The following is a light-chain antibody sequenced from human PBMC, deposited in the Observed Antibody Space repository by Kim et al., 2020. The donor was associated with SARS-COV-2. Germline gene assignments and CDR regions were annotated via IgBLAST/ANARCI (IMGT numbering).Light chain of an antibody. J-gene: IGLJ2*01. CDR2: DVR. CDR3: SSYTSSSTLV. Sequence: QSALTQPASVSGSPGQSITISCTGTSSDVGGYNYVSWYQQYPGKAPKLMIYDVRNRPSGVSNRFFGSKSANTASLTISGLQAEDEADYYCSSYTSSSTLVVGGGTQLTVL. V-gene: IGLV2-14*03. CDR1: SSDVGGYNY.